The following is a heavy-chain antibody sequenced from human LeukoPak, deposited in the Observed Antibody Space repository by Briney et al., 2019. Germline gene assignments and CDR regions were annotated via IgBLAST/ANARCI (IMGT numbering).Heavy chain of an antibody. CDR2: INHSGST. J-gene: IGHJ5*02. CDR1: GGSFSGYY. D-gene: IGHD6-19*01. V-gene: IGHV4-34*01. CDR3: ARAQRYSSGWYARATPFDP. Sequence: SSETLSLTCAVYGGSFSGYYWSWIRQPPGKGLEWIGEINHSGSTNYNPSLKSRVTISVDTSKNQFSLKLSSVTAADTAVYYCARAQRYSSGWYARATPFDPWGQGTLVTVSS.